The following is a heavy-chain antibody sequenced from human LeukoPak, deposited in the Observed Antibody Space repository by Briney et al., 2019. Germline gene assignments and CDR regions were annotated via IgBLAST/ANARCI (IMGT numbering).Heavy chain of an antibody. CDR2: INPSGGST. Sequence: ASVKVSCKASGYTFTSYYMHWVRQAPGQGLEWMGIINPSGGSTSYAQKFQGRVTMTRDTSTSTVYMELSSLRSEDTAVYYCAREGYGGNLGSGDVGDWGQGTLVTVSS. J-gene: IGHJ4*02. D-gene: IGHD4-23*01. CDR1: GYTFTSYY. V-gene: IGHV1-46*01. CDR3: AREGYGGNLGSGDVGD.